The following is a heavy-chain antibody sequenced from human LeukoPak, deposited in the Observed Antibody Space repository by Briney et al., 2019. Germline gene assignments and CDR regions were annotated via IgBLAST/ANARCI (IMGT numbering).Heavy chain of an antibody. D-gene: IGHD5-18*01. CDR1: GFTFSSYG. J-gene: IGHJ4*02. Sequence: GGSLRLSCAASGFTFSSYGMSWVRQAPGKGLEWVSAISGSGGSTYYADSVKGRFTISRDNSKNTLYLQMNSLRAEDTAVYYCAKPVYPRYSYGYWYWGQGTLVTVSS. CDR2: ISGSGGST. V-gene: IGHV3-23*01. CDR3: AKPVYPRYSYGYWY.